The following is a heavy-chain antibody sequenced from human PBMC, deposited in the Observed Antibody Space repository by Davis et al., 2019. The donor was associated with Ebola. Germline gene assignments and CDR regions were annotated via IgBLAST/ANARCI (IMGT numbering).Heavy chain of an antibody. D-gene: IGHD1-1*01. J-gene: IGHJ6*03. Sequence: PSETLSLTCAVYGGSFSGYYWSWIRQPPGKGLEWIGEINHSGSTNYNPSLKSRVTISVDTSKNQFSLKLSSVTAADTAVYYCARCNWKYYMDVWGKGTTVTVSS. V-gene: IGHV4-34*01. CDR1: GGSFSGYY. CDR2: INHSGST. CDR3: ARCNWKYYMDV.